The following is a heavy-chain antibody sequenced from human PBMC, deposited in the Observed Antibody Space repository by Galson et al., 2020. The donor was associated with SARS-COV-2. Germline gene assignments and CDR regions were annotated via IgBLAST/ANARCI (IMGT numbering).Heavy chain of an antibody. CDR1: GFTVSSNY. CDR2: IYSGGST. CDR3: PRLQLGGAKYYYYGMDV. V-gene: IGHV3-53*04. Sequence: GESLKISCAASGFTVSSNYMSWVRQAPGKGLEWVSVIYSGGSTYYADSVKGRFTISRHNSKNTLYLQMNSLRAEDTAVYYCPRLQLGGAKYYYYGMDVWGQGTTVTVSS. J-gene: IGHJ6*02. D-gene: IGHD6-13*01.